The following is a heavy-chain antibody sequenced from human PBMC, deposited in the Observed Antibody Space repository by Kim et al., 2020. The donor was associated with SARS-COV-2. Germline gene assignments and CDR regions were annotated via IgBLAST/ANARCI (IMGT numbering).Heavy chain of an antibody. CDR3: ARDPQSYSSSWYVVGALGNGGIDY. CDR2: INPSGGST. J-gene: IGHJ4*02. D-gene: IGHD6-13*01. CDR1: GYTFTSYY. Sequence: ASVKVSCKASGYTFTSYYMHWVRQAPGQGLEWMGIINPSGGSTSYAQKFQGRVTMTRDTSTSTVYMELSSLRSEDTAVYYCARDPQSYSSSWYVVGALGNGGIDYWGQGTLVTVSS. V-gene: IGHV1-46*01.